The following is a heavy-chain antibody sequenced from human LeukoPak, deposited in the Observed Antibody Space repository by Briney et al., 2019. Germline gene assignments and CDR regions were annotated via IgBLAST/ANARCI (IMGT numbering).Heavy chain of an antibody. J-gene: IGHJ4*02. CDR1: GFTFSDYY. V-gene: IGHV3-11*05. CDR3: ARVPPYYYGSGSYCDY. D-gene: IGHD3-10*01. CDR2: ISSGSSYT. Sequence: PGGSLRLSCAASGFTFSDYYMSWIRQAPGKGLEWVSYISSGSSYTNYADSVKGRFTISRDNAKNSLYLQMNSLRAEDTAVYYCARVPPYYYGSGSYCDYWGQGTLVTVSS.